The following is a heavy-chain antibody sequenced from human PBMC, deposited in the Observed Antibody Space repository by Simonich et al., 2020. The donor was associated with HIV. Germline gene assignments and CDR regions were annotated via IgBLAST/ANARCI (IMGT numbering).Heavy chain of an antibody. CDR3: ARDFITGAAPDY. Sequence: QVQLVESGGGVVQPGRSLRLSCAASGFIFRSYGMHWVRQAPSKWLECVAVIWYDGSNKDYADSVRGRFTISRDNSKNTLYLQMNSLSAEDTAVYYCARDFITGAAPDYWGQGTLVTVSS. D-gene: IGHD1-20*01. J-gene: IGHJ4*02. V-gene: IGHV3-33*01. CDR1: GFIFRSYG. CDR2: IWYDGSNK.